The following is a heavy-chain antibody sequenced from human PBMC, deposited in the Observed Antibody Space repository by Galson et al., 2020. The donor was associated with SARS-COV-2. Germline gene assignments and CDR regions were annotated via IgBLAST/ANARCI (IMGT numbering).Heavy chain of an antibody. D-gene: IGHD5-12*01. CDR3: ARGRVEMATIGEYYYYGMDV. CDR1: GGSFSGYY. Sequence: SETLSLTCAVYGGSFSGYYWSWIRQPPGKGLEWIGEINHSGSTNYNPSLKSRVTISVDTSKNQFSLKLSSVTAADTAVYYCARGRVEMATIGEYYYYGMDVWGQGTTVTVSS. J-gene: IGHJ6*02. V-gene: IGHV4-34*01. CDR2: INHSGST.